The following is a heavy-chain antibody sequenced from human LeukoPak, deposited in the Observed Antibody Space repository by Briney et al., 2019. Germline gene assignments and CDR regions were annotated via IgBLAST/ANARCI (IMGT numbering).Heavy chain of an antibody. J-gene: IGHJ4*02. V-gene: IGHV3-64D*06. D-gene: IGHD6-19*01. CDR2: ISSNGGST. CDR1: GFTFSSYA. Sequence: GGSLRLSCSASGFTFSSYAMHWVRQAPGKGLEYVSAISSNGGSTYYADSVKGRFTISRDNSKNTLYLQMSSLRAEDTAVYYCMKGTSRQWLARGYFDYWGQGTLVTVSS. CDR3: MKGTSRQWLARGYFDY.